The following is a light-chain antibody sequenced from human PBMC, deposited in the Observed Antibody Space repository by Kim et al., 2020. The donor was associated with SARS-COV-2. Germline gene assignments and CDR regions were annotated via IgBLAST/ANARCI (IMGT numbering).Light chain of an antibody. CDR1: QGISSK. J-gene: IGKJ4*01. V-gene: IGKV1-9*01. CDR3: QQHHSFPLT. CDR2: SAF. Sequence: ASVGDTVTITCRASQGISSKLAWYQQRPGKAPSLLIYSAFTLHSGVPSRFSGSGSGTDFTLTITSLKPEDFATYHCQQHHSFPLTFGGGTKVDIK.